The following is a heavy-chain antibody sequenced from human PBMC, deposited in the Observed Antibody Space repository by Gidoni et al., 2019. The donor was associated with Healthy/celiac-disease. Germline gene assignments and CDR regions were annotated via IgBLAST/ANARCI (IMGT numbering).Heavy chain of an antibody. CDR2: IRSEANSYAT. J-gene: IGHJ4*02. V-gene: IGHV3-73*01. D-gene: IGHD2-2*01. Sequence: EVQLVEPGGGLVQPGGSLKPPCAAAGLTCSGPATHWVRQASGKGLEWVGRIRSEANSYATAYAASVKGRFTISRDDSKNTAYLQMNSLKTEDTAVYYCTRQSLGYCSSTSCSGFGYWGQGTLVTVSS. CDR1: GLTCSGPA. CDR3: TRQSLGYCSSTSCSGFGY.